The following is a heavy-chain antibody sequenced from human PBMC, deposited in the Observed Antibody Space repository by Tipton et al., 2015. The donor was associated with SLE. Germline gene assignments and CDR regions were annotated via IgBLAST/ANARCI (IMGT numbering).Heavy chain of an antibody. V-gene: IGHV4-34*01. CDR1: GGPFSGYY. D-gene: IGHD3-22*01. Sequence: TLSLTCAVYGGPFSGYYWSWIRQPPGKGLEWIGEINHSGSTNYNPSLKSRVTISVDTSKNQFSLKLSSVTAADTAVYYCARVTRHYYDSSGYYLFDYWGQGTLVTVSS. CDR3: ARVTRHYYDSSGYYLFDY. CDR2: INHSGST. J-gene: IGHJ4*02.